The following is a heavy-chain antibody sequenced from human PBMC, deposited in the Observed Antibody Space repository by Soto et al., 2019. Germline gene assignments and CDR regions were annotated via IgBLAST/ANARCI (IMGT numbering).Heavy chain of an antibody. V-gene: IGHV3-33*01. CDR1: GFDFSVYG. Sequence: QVQLVQSGGGVVQPGRYLRLSCVASGFDFSVYGLHWVRQAPGKGLEWVTFIWYDGRNKYYADSVKGRFTVSRDRSTNTVYLQMNSLRAEDTAIYYCASDPPPIQGPTFDLWGRGTLVTVSS. J-gene: IGHJ4*02. D-gene: IGHD1-1*01. CDR3: ASDPPPIQGPTFDL. CDR2: IWYDGRNK.